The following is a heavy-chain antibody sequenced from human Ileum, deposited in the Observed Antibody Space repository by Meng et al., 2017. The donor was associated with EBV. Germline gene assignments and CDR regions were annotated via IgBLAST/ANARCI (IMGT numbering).Heavy chain of an antibody. CDR1: GGPLSSSSYY. D-gene: IGHD3-22*01. CDR2: IHYSGST. Sequence: QLQLQGSGPALVKPSETLALTCSVSGGPLSSSSYYWGWIRQPPGKGLEWIGNIHYSGSTYYNPSLKSRVTISVDTSKNQFSLKLRSVTAADTAVYYCARTYYYDSSGYAPFDYWGQGTLVTVSS. J-gene: IGHJ4*02. CDR3: ARTYYYDSSGYAPFDY. V-gene: IGHV4-39*07.